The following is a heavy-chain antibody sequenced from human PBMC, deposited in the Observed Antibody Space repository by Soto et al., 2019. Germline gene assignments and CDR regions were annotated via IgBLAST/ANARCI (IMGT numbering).Heavy chain of an antibody. Sequence: QVQLVQSGAEVKKPGSSVKVSCKASGGTFSSYAISWVRQAPGQGLEWMGGIIPIFGTANYAQKFQGRVTFTEDESTXXAXMXXSSLGSEDTAVYYCARANGYYDSSGYTPYYYGMDVWGQGTTVTVSS. D-gene: IGHD3-22*01. CDR2: IIPIFGTA. V-gene: IGHV1-69*12. CDR3: ARANGYYDSSGYTPYYYGMDV. J-gene: IGHJ6*02. CDR1: GGTFSSYA.